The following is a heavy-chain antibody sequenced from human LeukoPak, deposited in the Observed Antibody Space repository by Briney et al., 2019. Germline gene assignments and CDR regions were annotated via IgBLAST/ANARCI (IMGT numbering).Heavy chain of an antibody. CDR1: GFTLSSYW. Sequence: HPGGSLRLSCAASGFTLSSYWVSWVRQAPGKGLEWVANIKQDGSEKYYVHSVKGRFTISRDNAKNSLYLQMNSLRAEDTAVYYCARDEPATYYDFWSGSDYWGQGTLVTVSS. J-gene: IGHJ4*02. CDR2: IKQDGSEK. CDR3: ARDEPATYYDFWSGSDY. D-gene: IGHD3-3*01. V-gene: IGHV3-7*01.